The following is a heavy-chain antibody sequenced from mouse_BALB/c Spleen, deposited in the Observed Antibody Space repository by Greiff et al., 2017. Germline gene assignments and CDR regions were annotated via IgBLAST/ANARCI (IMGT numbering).Heavy chain of an antibody. V-gene: IGHV1S56*01. Sequence: VQLQQSGPELVKPGASVRISCKASGYTFTSYYIHWVKQRPGQGLEWIGWIYPGNVNTKYNEKFKGKGTLTADKSSSTAYMQLSSLTSEDSAVYFCARQGKGAWFAYWGQGTLVTVSA. CDR2: IYPGNVNT. D-gene: IGHD1-3*01. CDR3: ARQGKGAWFAY. CDR1: GYTFTSYY. J-gene: IGHJ3*01.